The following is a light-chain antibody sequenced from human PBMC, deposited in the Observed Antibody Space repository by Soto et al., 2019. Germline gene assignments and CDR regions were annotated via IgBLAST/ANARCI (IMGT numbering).Light chain of an antibody. Sequence: EIVLTQSAVTLSLSPGERATLSCRASQSVGVYLDWYQQKPGQAPRLLIHDASNRATGIPARFSGSGSGTDFTLTISSLEPEDFAVYHCQQRTNWPLWTFGQGTKVDIK. CDR3: QQRTNWPLWT. CDR1: QSVGVY. J-gene: IGKJ1*01. V-gene: IGKV3-11*01. CDR2: DAS.